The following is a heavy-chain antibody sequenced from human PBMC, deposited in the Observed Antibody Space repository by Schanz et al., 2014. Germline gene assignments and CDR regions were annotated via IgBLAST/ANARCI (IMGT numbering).Heavy chain of an antibody. CDR2: IRSKNDGGTT. CDR3: AKSYDTSGYSGFDY. Sequence: EVQLVESGGGLVKPGGSLRLSCAASGFPFSMAWMTWVRQAPGKGLEWVGHIRSKNDGGTTDYAAPVKGRFTISRDDSKNTVYLQMSSLRTEDTAVYFCAKSYDTSGYSGFDYWGQGTLVTVSS. V-gene: IGHV3-15*01. CDR1: GFPFSMAW. D-gene: IGHD3-22*01. J-gene: IGHJ4*02.